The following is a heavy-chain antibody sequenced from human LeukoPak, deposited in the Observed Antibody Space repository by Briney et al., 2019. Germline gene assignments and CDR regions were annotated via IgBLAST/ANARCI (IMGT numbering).Heavy chain of an antibody. CDR3: ARDAGIDGTDFDY. Sequence: GGSLTLSCAASGFTFSNYEMDWGRQAPGKRLEWISYISGSGNTMYYADSGKGRFTISRDKAKDSLSLQLNSLRVEDTAVYYCARDAGIDGTDFDYWGEGALVTVSS. CDR2: ISGSGNTM. V-gene: IGHV3-48*03. D-gene: IGHD5-24*01. CDR1: GFTFSNYE. J-gene: IGHJ4*02.